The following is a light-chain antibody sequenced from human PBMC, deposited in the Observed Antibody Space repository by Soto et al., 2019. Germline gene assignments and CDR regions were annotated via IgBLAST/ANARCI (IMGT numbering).Light chain of an antibody. V-gene: IGLV2-14*01. J-gene: IGLJ1*01. CDR3: SSYTSSSNPPYV. Sequence: QSVLAQPASVSGSPGQSITISCTGTSSDVGGYNYVSWYQQHPGKAPKLMIYEVSNRPSGVSNRFSGSKSGNTASLTISGLQAEDEADYYCSSYTSSSNPPYVFGTGTKVTVL. CDR1: SSDVGGYNY. CDR2: EVS.